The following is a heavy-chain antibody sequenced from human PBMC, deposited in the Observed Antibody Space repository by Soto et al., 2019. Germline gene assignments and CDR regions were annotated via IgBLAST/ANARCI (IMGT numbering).Heavy chain of an antibody. J-gene: IGHJ3*02. D-gene: IGHD3-22*01. Sequence: SETLSLTCAVSGYSISSGYYWGWIRQPPGKGLEWIGSIYHSGSTYYNPSLKSRVTISVDTSKNQFSLKLSSVTAADTAVYYYARDQDYYNIGGQGGGAFDIWGQGTMVTVSS. CDR2: IYHSGST. CDR1: GYSISSGYY. CDR3: ARDQDYYNIGGQGGGAFDI. V-gene: IGHV4-38-2*02.